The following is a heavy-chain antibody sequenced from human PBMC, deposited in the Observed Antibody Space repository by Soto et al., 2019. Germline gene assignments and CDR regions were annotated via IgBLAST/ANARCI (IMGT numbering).Heavy chain of an antibody. CDR3: ARHGIQVSHDV. Sequence: PGVSLRHSCAATGFTFSSYAMSWVRQAPGKGLEWISYITTSSHTIYYADSVRGRFTISRDNAKNSLFLQMNSLRDEDTAVYYCARHGIQVSHDVWGQGTTVTVSS. CDR2: ITTSSHTI. J-gene: IGHJ6*02. V-gene: IGHV3-48*02. CDR1: GFTFSSYA. D-gene: IGHD5-18*01.